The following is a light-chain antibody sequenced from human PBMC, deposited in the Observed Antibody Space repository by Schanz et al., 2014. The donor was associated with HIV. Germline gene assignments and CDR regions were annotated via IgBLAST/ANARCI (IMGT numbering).Light chain of an antibody. CDR2: ANS. CDR3: AAWDDSFSIHWV. Sequence: QSVLTQPPSVSGAPGQRVTISCTGSSSNIGARYDVHWYQQLPGTAPKLLIYANSNRPSGVPDRFSGSRSGTSASLAISGLQSADESDYYCAAWDDSFSIHWVFGGGTKLTVL. J-gene: IGLJ3*02. V-gene: IGLV1-40*01. CDR1: SSNIGARYD.